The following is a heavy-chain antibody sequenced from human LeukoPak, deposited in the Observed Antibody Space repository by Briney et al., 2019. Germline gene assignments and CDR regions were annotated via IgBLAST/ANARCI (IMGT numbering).Heavy chain of an antibody. CDR2: IIPIFGTA. Sequence: SSVKVSCKASGATFSSYAISWVRQAPGQGLKWMGGIIPIFGTANYAQKFQGRVTITTDESTSTAYMELSSLRSEDTAVYYCASSLEWLPRYYYYCMDVWGKGTTVTVSS. D-gene: IGHD3-3*01. V-gene: IGHV1-69*05. CDR3: ASSLEWLPRYYYYCMDV. CDR1: GATFSSYA. J-gene: IGHJ6*03.